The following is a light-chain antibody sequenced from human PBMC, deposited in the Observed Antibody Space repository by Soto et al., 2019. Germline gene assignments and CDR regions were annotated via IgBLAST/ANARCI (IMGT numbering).Light chain of an antibody. J-gene: IGLJ1*01. Sequence: QSVLTQPASVSGSPGQSITISCTRTSSDVGGYNYISWYQQHPGKAPKLMIYDVSNRPSGVSNRFSGSKSGNTASLTISGLQAEDEADYYCSSYTSSSTYVFGTGTKVTAL. V-gene: IGLV2-14*03. CDR3: SSYTSSSTYV. CDR1: SSDVGGYNY. CDR2: DVS.